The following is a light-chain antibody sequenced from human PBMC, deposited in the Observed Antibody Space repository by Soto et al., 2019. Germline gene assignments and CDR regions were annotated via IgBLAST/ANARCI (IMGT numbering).Light chain of an antibody. Sequence: EIVMTQSPATLSVSPGERATLSCRASQSVSSNLAWYQQKPGQAHRLLMYGVSTRATGIPARISGSGSGTEFTLTISSLQSEDFAVYYCQQHNNWPLTFGGGTKVEIK. J-gene: IGKJ4*01. CDR1: QSVSSN. CDR3: QQHNNWPLT. V-gene: IGKV3-15*01. CDR2: GVS.